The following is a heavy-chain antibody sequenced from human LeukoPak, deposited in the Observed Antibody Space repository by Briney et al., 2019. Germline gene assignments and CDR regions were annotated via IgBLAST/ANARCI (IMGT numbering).Heavy chain of an antibody. V-gene: IGHV4-39*07. Sequence: SETLSLPCTVSGGSISRSRDYWGWIRQPPGKGLEWIGSIYYSGSTYYNPSLKSRVTISGDTSKNRFSLKLSSVTAADTAVYYCARDPYSRGYMDVWGKGTTATVSS. CDR1: GGSISRSRDY. D-gene: IGHD6-13*01. J-gene: IGHJ6*03. CDR3: ARDPYSRGYMDV. CDR2: IYYSGST.